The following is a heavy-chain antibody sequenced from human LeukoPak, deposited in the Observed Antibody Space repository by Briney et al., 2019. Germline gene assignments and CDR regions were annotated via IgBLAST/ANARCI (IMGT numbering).Heavy chain of an antibody. D-gene: IGHD2-2*01. Sequence: SETLSLTCTVSGGSISSYYWSWIRQPPGKGLEWIAYISDIGSINYNPSLKSRVTISLDTSKNQFSLKLSSVTAADTAVYYCARGEDCSSTSCRNDYWGQGTLVTVSS. J-gene: IGHJ4*02. CDR1: GGSISSYY. CDR3: ARGEDCSSTSCRNDY. CDR2: ISDIGSI. V-gene: IGHV4-59*01.